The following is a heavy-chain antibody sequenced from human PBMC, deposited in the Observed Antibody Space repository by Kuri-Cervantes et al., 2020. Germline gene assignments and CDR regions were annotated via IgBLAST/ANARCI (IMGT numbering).Heavy chain of an antibody. D-gene: IGHD1-26*01. CDR2: ISSSSSYI. CDR1: GFTVSSNY. CDR3: ARDWSTWAGAYYYMDV. J-gene: IGHJ6*03. Sequence: GESLKISCAASGFTVSSNYMSWVRQAPGKGLECLSSISSSSSYIYYADSVKGRFTISRDNAKNSLYLQMNSLRAEDTAVYYCARDWSTWAGAYYYMDVWGKGTTVTVSS. V-gene: IGHV3-21*01.